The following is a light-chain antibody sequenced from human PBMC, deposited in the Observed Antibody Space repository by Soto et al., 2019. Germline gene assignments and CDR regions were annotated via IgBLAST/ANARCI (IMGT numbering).Light chain of an antibody. CDR3: CLYAVTFYV. V-gene: IGLV2-23*02. J-gene: IGLJ1*01. Sequence: VLTQPASLSGSPGQSITISCTGTRSDIGSYNNVAWYQKHPGKAPRVMIFGVTKRPSGVPDRFSGSKSGNTASLTISGLQAEDEADYYCCLYAVTFYVFGTGTKVTVL. CDR1: RSDIGSYNN. CDR2: GVT.